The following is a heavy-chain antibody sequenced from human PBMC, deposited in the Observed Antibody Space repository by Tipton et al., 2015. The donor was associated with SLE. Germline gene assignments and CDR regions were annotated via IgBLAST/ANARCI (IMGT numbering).Heavy chain of an antibody. CDR3: ARAGAFLTGYYDY. D-gene: IGHD3-9*01. V-gene: IGHV4-38-2*01. CDR1: GYSISSGYY. J-gene: IGHJ4*02. Sequence: GSLRLSCAVSGYSISSGYYWGWIRQPPGKGLEWIGSIYHSGSTYYNPSLKSRVTISVDTSKNQFSLKLSSVTAADTAVYYCARAGAFLTGYYDYWGQGTLVTVSS. CDR2: IYHSGST.